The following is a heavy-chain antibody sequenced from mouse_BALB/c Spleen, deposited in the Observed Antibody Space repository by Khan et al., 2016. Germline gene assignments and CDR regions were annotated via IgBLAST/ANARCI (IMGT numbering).Heavy chain of an antibody. J-gene: IGHJ4*01. CDR2: IYPGNSDT. CDR3: KSMITTDPTMDY. V-gene: IGHV1-5*01. D-gene: IGHD2-4*01. CDR1: GYSFTSYW. Sequence: VQLKESGTVLARPGASVKMSCKASGYSFTSYWMHWVKQRPGQGLEWIGAIYPGNSDTSYNQKFKGKAKLTAVTSASTAYMELSSLTNEDSAVYYCKSMITTDPTMDYWGQGTSVTVSS.